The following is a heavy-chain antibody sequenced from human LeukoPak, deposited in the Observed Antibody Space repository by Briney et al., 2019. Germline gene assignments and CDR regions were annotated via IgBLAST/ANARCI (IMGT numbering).Heavy chain of an antibody. CDR3: ARGVTNWFGEFFDY. V-gene: IGHV1-18*01. D-gene: IGHD3-10*01. CDR1: GYTFLNHG. Sequence: GASVKVSCKASGYTFLNHGISWVRQAPGQGLEWMGWISTYNGNTKYAQKVQDRVTVTSDTSTGTVYMELRSLRSDDTAVYYCARGVTNWFGEFFDYWGQGTLVTVSS. J-gene: IGHJ4*02. CDR2: ISTYNGNT.